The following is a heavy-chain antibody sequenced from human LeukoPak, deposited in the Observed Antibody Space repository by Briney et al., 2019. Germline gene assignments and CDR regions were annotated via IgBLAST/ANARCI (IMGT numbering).Heavy chain of an antibody. D-gene: IGHD2-15*01. Sequence: PGGSLRLSCAASGFTFSNYNMNWVRQAPGKGLEWVAVIWHDGKIKHYADSVKGRFTISRDNSKNTLYLEMNSLRAEDTAVFYCARDRGSNDPIDYWGQGTLVTVSS. CDR2: IWHDGKIK. CDR3: ARDRGSNDPIDY. V-gene: IGHV3-33*08. CDR1: GFTFSNYN. J-gene: IGHJ4*02.